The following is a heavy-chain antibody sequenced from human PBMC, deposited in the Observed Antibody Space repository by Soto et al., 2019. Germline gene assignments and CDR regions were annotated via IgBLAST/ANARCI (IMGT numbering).Heavy chain of an antibody. CDR3: ARCMGFDGSGYAFFDS. CDR1: GVTFSSYA. V-gene: IGHV3-21*01. Sequence: GGSLRLSCVASGVTFSSYAMSWVRQAPGKGLEWVSSVSKSRSDINYADTVKGRFTISRDDAKNTLYFQMNSLRAEDTAIFYCARCMGFDGSGYAFFDSWGQGTQVTVSS. D-gene: IGHD3-10*01. CDR2: VSKSRSDI. J-gene: IGHJ4*02.